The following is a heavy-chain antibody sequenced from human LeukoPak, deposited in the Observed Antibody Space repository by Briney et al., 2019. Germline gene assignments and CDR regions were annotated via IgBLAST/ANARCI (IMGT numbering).Heavy chain of an antibody. CDR2: INPNSGGT. CDR1: VYTFTGYY. CDR3: ARDGKAAYGYYYYYYVDV. Sequence: GASVKVSCKASVYTFTGYYMHWVRQAPGQGLEWMGWINPNSGGTNYAQKFQGRVTMTRDTSIRTAYMELSRLRSDDTAVYYCARDGKAAYGYYYYYYVDVWGKGTTVTVSS. V-gene: IGHV1-2*02. D-gene: IGHD3-16*01. J-gene: IGHJ6*03.